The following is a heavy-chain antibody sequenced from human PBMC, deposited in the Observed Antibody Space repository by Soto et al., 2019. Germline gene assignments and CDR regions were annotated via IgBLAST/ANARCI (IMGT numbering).Heavy chain of an antibody. D-gene: IGHD3-3*01. V-gene: IGHV3-48*02. CDR2: ISSSSSTI. CDR3: ARDSITIFGVVIIITLGMDV. Sequence: GGSLRLSCAASGFTFSSYSMNWVRQAPGKGLEWVSYISSSSSTIYYADSVKGRFTISRDNAKNSLYLQMNSLRDEDTAVYYCARDSITIFGVVIIITLGMDVWGQGTTVTVSS. J-gene: IGHJ6*02. CDR1: GFTFSSYS.